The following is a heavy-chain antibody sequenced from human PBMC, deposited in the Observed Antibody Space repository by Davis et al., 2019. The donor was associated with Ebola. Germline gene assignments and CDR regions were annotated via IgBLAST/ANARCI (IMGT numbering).Heavy chain of an antibody. CDR3: ARAQITTTMATMRWYFDL. J-gene: IGHJ2*01. Sequence: SETLSLTCTVSGGSITSSDYYWGWIRQSPGKGLEWIGTFYYSGTTFYNPSLKSRITVSVDPSKNQFSLKLNSATAADTAVYYCARAQITTTMATMRWYFDLWGRGTLVTVSS. D-gene: IGHD5-24*01. CDR1: GGSITSSDYY. V-gene: IGHV4-39*01. CDR2: FYYSGTT.